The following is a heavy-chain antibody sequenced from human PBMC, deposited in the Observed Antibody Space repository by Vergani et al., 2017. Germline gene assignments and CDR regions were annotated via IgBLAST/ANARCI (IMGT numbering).Heavy chain of an antibody. D-gene: IGHD2-15*01. CDR1: GYTFTGYY. Sequence: QVQLVQSGAEVKKPGASVKVSCKASGYTFTGYYMHWVRQAPGQGLEWMGIINPSGGSTSYAQKFQGRVTMTRDTSTSTVYMELSSLRSEDTAVYYCARRSGYCSGGSCYSEDAFDIWGQGTMVTVSS. V-gene: IGHV1-46*01. CDR3: ARRSGYCSGGSCYSEDAFDI. J-gene: IGHJ3*02. CDR2: INPSGGST.